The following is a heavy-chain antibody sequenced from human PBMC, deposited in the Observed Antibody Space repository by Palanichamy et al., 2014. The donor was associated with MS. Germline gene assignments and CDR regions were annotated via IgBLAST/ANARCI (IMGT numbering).Heavy chain of an antibody. CDR1: GFTFSSYE. CDR3: ARGYCSSTSCQTPVGYYYYGMDV. V-gene: IGHV3-48*03. J-gene: IGHJ6*02. D-gene: IGHD2-2*01. Sequence: EVQLVESGGGLVQPGGSLRLSCAASGFTFSSYEMNWVRQAPGKGLEWVSYISSSGSTIYYADSVKGRFTISRDNAKNSLYLQMNSLRAEDTAVYYCARGYCSSTSCQTPVGYYYYGMDVWGQGTTVTVSS. CDR2: ISSSGSTI.